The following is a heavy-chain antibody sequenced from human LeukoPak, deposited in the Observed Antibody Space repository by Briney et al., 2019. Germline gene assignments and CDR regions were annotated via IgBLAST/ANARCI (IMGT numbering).Heavy chain of an antibody. Sequence: GRSLRLSCAASGFTFSSYGMHWVRQAPGKGLEWVAVIWYDGSNKYYADSVKGRFTISRDNSKNTLYLQMNSLRAEDTAVYYCARDSESYSGSYYPPAYYFDYWGQGTLVTVSS. CDR2: IWYDGSNK. J-gene: IGHJ4*02. D-gene: IGHD1-26*01. CDR1: GFTFSSYG. CDR3: ARDSESYSGSYYPPAYYFDY. V-gene: IGHV3-33*01.